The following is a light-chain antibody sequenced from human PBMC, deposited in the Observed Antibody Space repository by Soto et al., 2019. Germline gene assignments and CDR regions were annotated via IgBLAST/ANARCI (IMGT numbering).Light chain of an antibody. CDR1: RSDVGGYNY. V-gene: IGLV2-14*01. CDR3: SAYTSSTSGV. Sequence: QSALTQPASVSGYPDRPIPISCPGPRSDVGGYNYVSWYQKHPGKPPKLMIYEVSNRPSGVSNRFSGSKSGNTASLTISGLQAEDEADYYCSAYTSSTSGVFGGGTQLTVL. CDR2: EVS. J-gene: IGLJ2*01.